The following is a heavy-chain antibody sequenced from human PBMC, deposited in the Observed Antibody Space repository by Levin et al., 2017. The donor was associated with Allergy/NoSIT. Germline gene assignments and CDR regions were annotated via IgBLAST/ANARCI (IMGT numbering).Heavy chain of an antibody. J-gene: IGHJ4*02. V-gene: IGHV3-30*03. CDR1: GFTFTTFG. Sequence: PWGSLRLSCAASGFTFTTFGMHWVRQAPGKGLEWVALITPAGSIKYYADSLKGRFTISRDNSKNAVYLQMTSLTVEDTAVYYCARPALDYWGQGTLVTVSS. CDR3: ARPALDY. CDR2: ITPAGSIK.